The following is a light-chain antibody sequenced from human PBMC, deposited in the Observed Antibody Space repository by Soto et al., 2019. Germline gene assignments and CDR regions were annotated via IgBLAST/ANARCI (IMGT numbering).Light chain of an antibody. CDR2: AAS. J-gene: IGKJ4*01. CDR3: QQANSFPLT. CDR1: LAISSW. V-gene: IGKV1-12*01. Sequence: DIQMTQSPSSVSASVGDRVTITCRASLAISSWLAWYQQKPGKAPNLLIYAASSLQRGVPSRFSGSGSGTDFTLTISSLQPEDFATYYCQQANSFPLTFGGGTKVDIK.